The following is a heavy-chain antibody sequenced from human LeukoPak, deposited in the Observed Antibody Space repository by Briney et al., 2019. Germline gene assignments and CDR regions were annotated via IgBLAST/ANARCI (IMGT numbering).Heavy chain of an antibody. CDR2: ISYSGST. CDR1: GGSISSYY. J-gene: IGHJ2*01. D-gene: IGHD3-16*01. V-gene: IGHV4-59*01. CDR3: ARRGGLNRGYWYFDL. Sequence: SETLSLTCTVSGGSISSYYWSWIRQPPGKGLEWIGYISYSGSTNYNPSLKSRVTISVDTSKNQFSLNLSSVTAADTAVYYCARRGGLNRGYWYFDLWGRGTLVTVSS.